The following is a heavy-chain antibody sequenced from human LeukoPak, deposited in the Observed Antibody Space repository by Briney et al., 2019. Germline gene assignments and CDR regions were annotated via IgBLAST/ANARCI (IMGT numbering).Heavy chain of an antibody. J-gene: IGHJ4*02. CDR1: GYTFTNYY. CDR3: ARVYLGVYYYDSSGYSHLDY. V-gene: IGHV1-2*02. D-gene: IGHD3-22*01. CDR2: MNPNSGGT. Sequence: ASVKVSCQGSGYTFTNYYMHWVRQAPGQGLGWRGWMNPNSGGTNYEQKFQGRVTITRDTSINTAYMQLRRLRSDDAAVYYCARVYLGVYYYDSSGYSHLDYWGQGTLVTVSS.